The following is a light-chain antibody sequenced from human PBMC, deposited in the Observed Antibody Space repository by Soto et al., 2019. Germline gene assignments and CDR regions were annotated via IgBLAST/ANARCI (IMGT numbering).Light chain of an antibody. Sequence: DILFTQSPGTLSLSPGERATLSCRASQTVSSSSLAWYQQKPGQAPRLLIFGASTRAAGFPDRFSGSGSGTDFTLTISRLEPEDFAVYYCQQYGSSPRTLGQGTKVDIK. CDR1: QTVSSSS. J-gene: IGKJ1*01. CDR3: QQYGSSPRT. V-gene: IGKV3-20*01. CDR2: GAS.